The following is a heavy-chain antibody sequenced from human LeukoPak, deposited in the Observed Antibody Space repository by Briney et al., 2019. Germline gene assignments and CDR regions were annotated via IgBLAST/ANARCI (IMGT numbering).Heavy chain of an antibody. D-gene: IGHD2/OR15-2a*01. J-gene: IGHJ4*02. CDR1: GYTFTNYN. V-gene: IGHV1-8*03. Sequence: ASVKVSCKASGYTFTNYNINWVRQATGQGLEWVRWMNPNSGDTGYAQNFQGRITITRHTSISTAYMELSSLRSEDTAVYYCALMSYCTSLTCYFLDYWGQGTLITASS. CDR3: ALMSYCTSLTCYFLDY. CDR2: MNPNSGDT.